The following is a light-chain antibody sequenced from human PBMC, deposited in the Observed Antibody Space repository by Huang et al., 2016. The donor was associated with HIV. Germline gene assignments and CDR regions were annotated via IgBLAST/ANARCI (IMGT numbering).Light chain of an antibody. V-gene: IGKV3-15*01. CDR3: QQYNNWPYT. CDR2: GAS. CDR1: QSVSTN. Sequence: EIVMTQSPATLSVSPGERVTLSCRASQSVSTNFAWHQQKPGQAPQLLLVGASTRATGVPAMFSGSGSGTEFTLAISSLQSEDFAVYYCQQYNNWPYTFGQGTKLEIK. J-gene: IGKJ2*01.